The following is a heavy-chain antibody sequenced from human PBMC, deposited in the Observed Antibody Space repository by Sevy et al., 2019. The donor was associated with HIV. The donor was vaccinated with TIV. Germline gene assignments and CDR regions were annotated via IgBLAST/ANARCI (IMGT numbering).Heavy chain of an antibody. J-gene: IGHJ4*02. D-gene: IGHD3-22*01. V-gene: IGHV1-24*01. CDR2: FDPEDDDPGDGKT. CDR3: ATTKDYYDSSDYPFDY. CDR1: GYTLAKFS. Sequence: ASVKVSCKVSGYTLAKFSIHWVRQAPGKGLEWMTSFDPEDDDPGDGKTIYAQKFLGRVTMTEDTSTDTAYMELNSLRSDDTAVYYCATTKDYYDSSDYPFDYWGQGTLVTVSS.